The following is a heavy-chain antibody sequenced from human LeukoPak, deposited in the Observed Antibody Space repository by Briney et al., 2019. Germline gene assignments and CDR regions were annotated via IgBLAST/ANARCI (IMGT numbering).Heavy chain of an antibody. V-gene: IGHV4-31*03. J-gene: IGHJ3*02. CDR3: AAFDSATYDAFDI. Sequence: SETLSLTCTVSVGSIISGGYLWSWIRQHPGKGLEWIGYIYYSGSTHYNSSLESRVTISVDTSKKQFSLKLSSVTAADTAVYYCAAFDSATYDAFDIWGQGTMVTVSS. CDR1: VGSIISGGYL. D-gene: IGHD3-22*01. CDR2: IYYSGST.